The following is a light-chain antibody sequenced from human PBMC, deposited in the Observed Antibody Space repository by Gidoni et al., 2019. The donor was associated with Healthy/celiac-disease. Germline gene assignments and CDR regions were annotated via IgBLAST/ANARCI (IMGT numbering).Light chain of an antibody. Sequence: EIVLTQTPATLSLSPGERATLACRASQSVSSNLPWYQQKPGQAPRLLIYGAATRATGSPARFSGSGSGTEFTLTISSLQSEDFAVYYCQQYNNWPPWTFGQGTKVEIK. V-gene: IGKV3-15*01. CDR2: GAA. CDR3: QQYNNWPPWT. J-gene: IGKJ1*01. CDR1: QSVSSN.